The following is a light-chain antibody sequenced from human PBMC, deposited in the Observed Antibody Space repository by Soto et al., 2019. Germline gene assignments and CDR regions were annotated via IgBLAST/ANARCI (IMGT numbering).Light chain of an antibody. CDR1: QSVSGNY. CDR2: SAS. CDR3: QQYTLSPPGVT. J-gene: IGKJ3*01. V-gene: IGKV3-20*01. Sequence: EIVLTQSPGTLSLSPGERATLSCRASQSVSGNYLAWYQQKPGQAPRPLILSASSRATGVPDRFSGGGSGTDFTLTISRLEPEDFAVYFCQQYTLSPPGVTFGPGTRVDI.